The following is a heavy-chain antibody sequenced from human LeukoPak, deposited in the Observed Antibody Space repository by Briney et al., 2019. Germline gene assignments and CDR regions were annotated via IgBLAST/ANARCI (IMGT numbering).Heavy chain of an antibody. CDR1: GGSISSYY. Sequence: SETLSLTCTVSGGSISSYYWSWIRQPPGKGREWIGYIYYSGSTNYNPSLKSRVTISVDTSKNQFSLKLSSVTAADTAVYYRARARYYYDISGKLAFDIWGQGTMVTVSS. V-gene: IGHV4-59*01. D-gene: IGHD3-22*01. CDR2: IYYSGST. J-gene: IGHJ3*02. CDR3: ARARYYYDISGKLAFDI.